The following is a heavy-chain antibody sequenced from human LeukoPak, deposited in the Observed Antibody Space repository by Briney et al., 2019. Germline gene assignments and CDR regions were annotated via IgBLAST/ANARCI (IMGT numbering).Heavy chain of an antibody. CDR2: INTNTGNP. CDR1: GYTFTSYA. J-gene: IGHJ6*02. V-gene: IGHV7-4-1*02. Sequence: ASVKVSCKASGYTFTSYAMNWVRQAPGQGLEWMGWINTNTGNPTYAQGFTGRFVFSLDTSVSTAYLQISSLKAEDTAVYYCAREYYYDSSGYGGLYYYYYYGMDVWGQGTTVTVSS. CDR3: AREYYYDSSGYGGLYYYYYYGMDV. D-gene: IGHD3-22*01.